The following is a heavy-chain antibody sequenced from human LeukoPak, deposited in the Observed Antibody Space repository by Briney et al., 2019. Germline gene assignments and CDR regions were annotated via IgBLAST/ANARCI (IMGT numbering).Heavy chain of an antibody. V-gene: IGHV4-34*01. J-gene: IGHJ6*03. D-gene: IGHD2-21*01. CDR3: ARGSVANYYYYYMDV. Sequence: XQXXGXXLEWVGEINHSGSTNYNPSLKSRVTISVDTSKNQFSLKLSSVTAADTAVYYCARGSVANYYYYYMDVWGKGTTVTVSS. CDR2: INHSGST.